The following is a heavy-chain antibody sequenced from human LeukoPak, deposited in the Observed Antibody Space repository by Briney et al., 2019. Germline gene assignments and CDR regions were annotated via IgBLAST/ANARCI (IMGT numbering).Heavy chain of an antibody. V-gene: IGHV1-69*13. CDR3: ASGRALGDGYNLDY. D-gene: IGHD5-24*01. CDR1: GGTFSSYA. Sequence: SVRVSCKASGGTFSSYAISWVRQAPGQGLEWMGGIIPIFGTANYAQKFQGRVTITADESTSTAYMELSSLRSEDTAVYYCASGRALGDGYNLDYWGQGTLVTVSS. J-gene: IGHJ4*02. CDR2: IIPIFGTA.